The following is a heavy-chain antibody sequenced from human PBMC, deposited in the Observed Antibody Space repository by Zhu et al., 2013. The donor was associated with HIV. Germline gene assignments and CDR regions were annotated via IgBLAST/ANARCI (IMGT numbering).Heavy chain of an antibody. D-gene: IGHD6-19*01. CDR2: IYYSGST. CDR1: GASVGSFY. CDR3: ARTGRSGWYSLFDY. J-gene: IGHJ4*02. Sequence: VQLQESGPGLVKPSETLSLSCAVSGASVGSFYWTWIRQTPGKGLEWIGYIYYSGSTNYNPSLKSRVTISVDTSKNQFSLKLSSVTAADTAVYYCARTGRSGWYSLFDYWGQGTLVTVSS. V-gene: IGHV4-59*02.